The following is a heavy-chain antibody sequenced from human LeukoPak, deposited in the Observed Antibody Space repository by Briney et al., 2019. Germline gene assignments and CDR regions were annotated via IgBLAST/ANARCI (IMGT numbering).Heavy chain of an antibody. CDR1: GGSFSGYY. D-gene: IGHD5-18*01. J-gene: IGHJ4*02. Sequence: SETLSLTCAVYGGSFSGYYWSWIRQPPGKGLEWIGEINHSGSTNYNPSLKSRVTISVDTSKNQFSLKLSSVTAADTAVYYCARRVKRGYSYGYDYWGQGTLVTVSS. CDR3: ARRVKRGYSYGYDY. V-gene: IGHV4-34*01. CDR2: INHSGST.